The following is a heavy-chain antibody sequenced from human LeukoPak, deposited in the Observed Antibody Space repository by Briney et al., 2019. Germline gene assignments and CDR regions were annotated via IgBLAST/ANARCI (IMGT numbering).Heavy chain of an antibody. CDR2: VYHTGST. J-gene: IGHJ4*02. CDR1: GGSISSHY. D-gene: IGHD3-10*01. CDR3: ARAMDVTYYYGSGSPSGIDY. Sequence: PSETLSLTCTVSGGSISSHYWSWIRQPPGKGLEWIGYVYHTGSTNYNSSLKSRVTISADTSKNQFSLKLSSVTAADTAVYYCARAMDVTYYYGSGSPSGIDYWGQGTLVTVSS. V-gene: IGHV4-59*11.